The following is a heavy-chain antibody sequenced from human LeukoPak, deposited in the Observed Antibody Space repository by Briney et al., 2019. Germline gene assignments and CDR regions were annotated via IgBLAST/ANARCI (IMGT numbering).Heavy chain of an antibody. J-gene: IGHJ4*02. V-gene: IGHV3-23*01. Sequence: GGSLRLSCAASGFTFDDYGMSWVRQAPGKGLEWVSAISGSGGSTYYADSVKGRFTISRDNSKNTLYLQMNSLRAEDTAVYYCAKGLTAAAGPDWGQGTLVTVSS. CDR2: ISGSGGST. D-gene: IGHD6-13*01. CDR1: GFTFDDYG. CDR3: AKGLTAAAGPD.